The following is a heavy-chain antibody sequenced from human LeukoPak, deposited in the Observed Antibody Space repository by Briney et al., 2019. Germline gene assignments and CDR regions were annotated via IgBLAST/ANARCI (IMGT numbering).Heavy chain of an antibody. CDR3: ARAGYDIWSCYQYDFDY. J-gene: IGHJ4*02. CDR1: GGTFSSYA. D-gene: IGHD3-3*01. CDR2: IIPIFGTA. V-gene: IGHV1-69*05. Sequence: ASVKVSCKASGGTFSSYAIGWTRQAPGQGLEWRGGIIPIFGTANYAQKFQGRVTITTDESTSKAYIALSSLRAEDTAVYLCARAGYDIWSCYQYDFDYWGQGTLVTVSS.